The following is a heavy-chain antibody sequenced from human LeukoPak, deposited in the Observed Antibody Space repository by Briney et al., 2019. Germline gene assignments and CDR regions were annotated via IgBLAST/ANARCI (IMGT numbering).Heavy chain of an antibody. J-gene: IGHJ4*02. CDR3: AGYDFWRRLIDY. D-gene: IGHD3-3*01. CDR2: IYYSGST. CDR1: GGSISSGGYY. V-gene: IGHV4-31*03. Sequence: SETLSLTCTVSGGSISSGGYYWSWIRQHPGKGLEWIGYIYYSGSTYYNPSLKSRVTISVDTSKNQFSLKLSSVTAADTAVYYCAGYDFWRRLIDYWGQGTLVTVSS.